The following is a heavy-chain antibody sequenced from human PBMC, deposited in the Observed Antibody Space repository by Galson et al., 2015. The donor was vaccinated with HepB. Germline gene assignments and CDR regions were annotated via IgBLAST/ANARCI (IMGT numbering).Heavy chain of an antibody. CDR1: GFTFTSSA. Sequence: SVKVSCKASGFTFTSSAVQWVRQARGQRLEWIGWIVVGSGNTNYAQKFQERVTITRDMSTSTAYMELSSLRSEDTAVYYCAAERFYPNWFDPWGQGTLVTVSS. J-gene: IGHJ5*02. CDR2: IVVGSGNT. V-gene: IGHV1-58*01. D-gene: IGHD2/OR15-2a*01. CDR3: AAERFYPNWFDP.